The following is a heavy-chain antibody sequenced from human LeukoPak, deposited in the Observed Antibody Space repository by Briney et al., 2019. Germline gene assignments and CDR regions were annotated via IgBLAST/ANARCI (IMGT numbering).Heavy chain of an antibody. D-gene: IGHD3-10*01. CDR1: GFTVSGNY. CDR2: IDSGGST. Sequence: GGSLRLSCAASGFTVSGNYMTWVRQAPGKGLDWVSVIDSGGSTYYADSVRGRFTISRDNSKNTLYLQMNSLRAEDTAVYFCAKVNMVRAFASYFDDWGQGTLVTVSS. J-gene: IGHJ4*02. CDR3: AKVNMVRAFASYFDD. V-gene: IGHV3-66*01.